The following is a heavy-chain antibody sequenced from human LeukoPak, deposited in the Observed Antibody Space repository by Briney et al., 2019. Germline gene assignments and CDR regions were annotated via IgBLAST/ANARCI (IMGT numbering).Heavy chain of an antibody. D-gene: IGHD2-2*01. V-gene: IGHV3-21*01. CDR1: GFTFSSYS. Sequence: GSLRLSCAASGFTFSSYSMNWVRQAPGKGLGWVSSISSSSSYIYYADSVKGRFTISRDNAKNSLYLQMNSLRAEDTAVYYCARDRGYCSSTSCYLIFDYWGQGTLVTVSS. CDR3: ARDRGYCSSTSCYLIFDY. CDR2: ISSSSSYI. J-gene: IGHJ4*02.